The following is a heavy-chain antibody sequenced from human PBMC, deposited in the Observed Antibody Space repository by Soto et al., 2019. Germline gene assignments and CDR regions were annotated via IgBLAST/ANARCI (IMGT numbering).Heavy chain of an antibody. CDR3: ARGGATTVTLFDY. CDR1: GFTFSTYA. Sequence: GGSLRLSCAASGFTFSTYAMSWVRQAPGKGLEWLSGISGSGGTTYYADSVKGRFTISRDKSKTTLYLQMNSLRAEDTAVYYCARGGATTVTLFDYWGQGALVTVSS. D-gene: IGHD4-17*01. V-gene: IGHV3-23*01. CDR2: ISGSGGTT. J-gene: IGHJ4*02.